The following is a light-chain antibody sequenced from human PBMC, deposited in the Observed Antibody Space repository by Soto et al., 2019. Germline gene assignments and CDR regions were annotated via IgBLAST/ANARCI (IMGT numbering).Light chain of an antibody. J-gene: IGLJ3*02. CDR2: EVT. CDR1: NSDVGGYDY. Sequence: ALTQPASVSGSPGQSINIYCTGTNSDVGGYDYVSWYKQYPGQAPKVIIYEVTYRPSGVSARFSGSKSGTTASLTISDLQTEDEADYYCSSFTNSNTWVFGGGTKVTVL. V-gene: IGLV2-14*01. CDR3: SSFTNSNTWV.